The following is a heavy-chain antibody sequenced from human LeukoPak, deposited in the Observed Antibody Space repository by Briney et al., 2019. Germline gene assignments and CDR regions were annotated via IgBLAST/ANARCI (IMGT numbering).Heavy chain of an antibody. CDR2: ITRSTSYI. J-gene: IGHJ4*02. D-gene: IGHD5-24*01. V-gene: IGHV3-21*01. CDR3: ARDPNPRDGGY. Sequence: GGSLRLSCAASGFNFSAYSVNWVRQAPGKGLEWVSSITRSTSYIYFADSVRGRFTISRDNAKNSLYLQVNSLRAEDTAVYYCARDPNPRDGGYWGQGTLVTVSS. CDR1: GFNFSAYS.